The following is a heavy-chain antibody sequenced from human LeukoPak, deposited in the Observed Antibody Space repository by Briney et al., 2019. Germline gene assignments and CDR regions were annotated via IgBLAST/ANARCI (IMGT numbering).Heavy chain of an antibody. CDR3: ARDRSAMAFDY. CDR2: ISYDGSNK. Sequence: GRSLRLSCAASGFTFSSYAMRWVRQAPGKGLEWVAVISYDGSNKYYADSVKGRFTISRDNSKNTLYLQMNSLRAEDTAVYYCARDRSAMAFDYWGQGTLVTVSS. V-gene: IGHV3-30-3*01. D-gene: IGHD5-18*01. CDR1: GFTFSSYA. J-gene: IGHJ4*02.